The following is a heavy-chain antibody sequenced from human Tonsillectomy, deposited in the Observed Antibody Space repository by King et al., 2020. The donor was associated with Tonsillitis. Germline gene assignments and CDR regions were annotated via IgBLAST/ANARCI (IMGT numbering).Heavy chain of an antibody. D-gene: IGHD3-22*01. CDR3: PKEHYYDSSEAFDY. CDR2: IYSGGSST. CDR1: GFTFSSYA. V-gene: IGHV3-23*03. J-gene: IGHJ4*02. Sequence: QLVQSGGGLVQPGGSLRLSCAASGFTFSSYAMSWVRQAPGKGLEWVSVIYSGGSSTYYADSVKGRFTISRDNSKNTLYLQMNSLRAEDTAVYYCPKEHYYDSSEAFDYWGQGTLVTVSS.